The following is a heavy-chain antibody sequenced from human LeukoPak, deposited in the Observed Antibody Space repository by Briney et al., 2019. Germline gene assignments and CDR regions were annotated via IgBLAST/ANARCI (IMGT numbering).Heavy chain of an antibody. CDR1: GFTFSSYS. CDR2: ISSSSSYI. V-gene: IGHV3-21*01. Sequence: PGGSLTLSCAASGFTFSSYSMNWVRQAQGKGLEWVSSISSSSSYIYYADSVKGRFTISRDNAKNSLYLQMNSLRAEDTAVYYCAREQGPGGDGPPYFDYWGQGTLVTVSS. D-gene: IGHD3-16*01. J-gene: IGHJ4*02. CDR3: AREQGPGGDGPPYFDY.